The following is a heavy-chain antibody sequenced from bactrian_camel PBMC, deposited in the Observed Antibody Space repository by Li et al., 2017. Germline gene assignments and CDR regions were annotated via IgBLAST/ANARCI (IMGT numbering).Heavy chain of an antibody. D-gene: IGHD2*01. Sequence: QVQLVESGGGSVQAGGSLKLSCAASGYIYSNTYMGWFRQAPGKEREGVAAIAGDGRTDYADSVKGRFTISLDKAKDTVFLQMNSLKPEDTAMYYCAARGPYCYTKLSVADFTYWGQGTQVTVS. CDR3: AARGPYCYTKLSVADFTY. J-gene: IGHJ6*01. V-gene: IGHV3S53*01. CDR1: GYIYSNTY. CDR2: IAGDGRT.